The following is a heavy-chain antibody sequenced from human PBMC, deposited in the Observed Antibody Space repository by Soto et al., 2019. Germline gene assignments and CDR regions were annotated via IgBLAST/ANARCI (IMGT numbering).Heavy chain of an antibody. CDR1: GVSISGGDSY. D-gene: IGHD2-2*01. Sequence: QVQLQESGPGLVKPSQTLSLTCTVSGVSISGGDSYWTWIRQPPGKGLEGVGSIYSTGSAHYNPSLTSRFRISIDTSKNQFSLNLNSVTAADTAVYYCAADRGNTSPWQLDYWGQGTLVVVSS. V-gene: IGHV4-30-4*01. CDR2: IYSTGSA. CDR3: AADRGNTSPWQLDY. J-gene: IGHJ4*02.